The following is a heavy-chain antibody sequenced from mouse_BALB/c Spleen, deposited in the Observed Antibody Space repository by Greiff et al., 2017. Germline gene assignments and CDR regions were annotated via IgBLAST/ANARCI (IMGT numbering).Heavy chain of an antibody. CDR3: ARKNYGSTGFAY. J-gene: IGHJ3*01. CDR1: GFTFSSYA. CDR2: ISSGGSYT. V-gene: IGHV5-9-4*01. Sequence: EVHLVESGGGLVKPGGSLKLSCAASGFTFSSYAMSWVRQSPEKRLEWVAEISSGGSYTYYPDTVTGRFTISRDNAKNTLYLETSSLRCEDTAMYKCARKNYGSTGFAYWGQGTMVTGSA. D-gene: IGHD2-1*01.